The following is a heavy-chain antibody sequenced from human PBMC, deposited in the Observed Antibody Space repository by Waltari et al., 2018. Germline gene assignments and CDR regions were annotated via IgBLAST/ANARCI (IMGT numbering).Heavy chain of an antibody. J-gene: IGHJ4*02. CDR2: VNPNSGGT. D-gene: IGHD5-18*01. Sequence: QVQLVQSGAEVKKPGASVKVSCKASGYTFTGYYMHWVRQAPGQGLEWMVWVNPNSGGTDYAQKFQGRVTRTRDTSSSTAYMELSRLRSDDTAVYYCARPKRIQLWLHYWGQGTLVTVSS. CDR3: ARPKRIQLWLHY. CDR1: GYTFTGYY. V-gene: IGHV1-2*02.